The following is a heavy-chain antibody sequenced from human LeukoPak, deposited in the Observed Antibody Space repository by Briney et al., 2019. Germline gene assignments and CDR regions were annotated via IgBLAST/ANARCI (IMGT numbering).Heavy chain of an antibody. CDR1: GFTFSSYW. D-gene: IGHD2-2*01. Sequence: PGGSLRLSCAASGFTFSSYWMHWVRHAPGKGLVWVSRINSDGSSTSYADSVKGRFTISRDNAKNTLYLQMNSLRAEDTAVYYCAVYCSSTSCYFVWGQGTLVTVSS. CDR3: AVYCSSTSCYFV. J-gene: IGHJ4*02. CDR2: INSDGSST. V-gene: IGHV3-74*01.